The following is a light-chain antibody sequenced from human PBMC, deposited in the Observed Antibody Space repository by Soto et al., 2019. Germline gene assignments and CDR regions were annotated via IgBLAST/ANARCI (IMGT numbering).Light chain of an antibody. Sequence: EVVLTQSPVTLSLSPGERATLSCRASQSFRGLLAWYQQKPGQXXRLLIYDAYNRATGIPPRFSGSGSGTDLTITISSLEPEDSEVYYCQQRHMWPITFGQGTRLEIK. J-gene: IGKJ5*01. CDR1: QSFRGL. CDR2: DAY. CDR3: QQRHMWPIT. V-gene: IGKV3-11*01.